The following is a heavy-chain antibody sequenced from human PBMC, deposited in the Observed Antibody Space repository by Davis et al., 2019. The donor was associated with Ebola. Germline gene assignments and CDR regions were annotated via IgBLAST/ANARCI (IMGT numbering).Heavy chain of an antibody. Sequence: GESLKISCAASGFTFSSYSMNWVRQAPGKGLEWVSYISSSGSTIYYADSVKGRFTISRDNAKNSLYLQMNSLRAEDTAVYYCARHISLAAAGTGFDYWGQGTLVTVSS. CDR1: GFTFSSYS. CDR3: ARHISLAAAGTGFDY. J-gene: IGHJ4*02. V-gene: IGHV3-48*04. CDR2: ISSSGSTI. D-gene: IGHD6-13*01.